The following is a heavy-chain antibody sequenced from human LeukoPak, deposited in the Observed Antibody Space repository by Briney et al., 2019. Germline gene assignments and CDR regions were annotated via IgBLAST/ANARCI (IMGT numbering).Heavy chain of an antibody. J-gene: IGHJ4*02. Sequence: GGALRLSRAASGFTFSSYAMHWVRQAPGKGLEWVAVISYDGSNKYYADSVKGRFTISRDNSKNTLYLQMNSLRAEDTAVYYCARDGEAPVVVTNCFDYWGQGTLVTVSS. D-gene: IGHD2-21*02. CDR2: ISYDGSNK. CDR3: ARDGEAPVVVTNCFDY. CDR1: GFTFSSYA. V-gene: IGHV3-30-3*01.